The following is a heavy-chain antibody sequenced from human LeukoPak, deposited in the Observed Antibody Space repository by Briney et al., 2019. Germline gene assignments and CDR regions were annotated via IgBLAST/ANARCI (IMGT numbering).Heavy chain of an antibody. CDR3: ARASEYYDSSGFYYFDY. Sequence: SETLSLTCTVSGGSISSGSYYWSWIRQPAGKGLEWIGRIYTSGSTNYNPSLKSRVTISVDTSKNQFSLKLSSVTAADTAVYYCARASEYYDSSGFYYFDYWGQGTLVTVSS. V-gene: IGHV4-61*02. D-gene: IGHD3-22*01. CDR1: GGSISSGSYY. CDR2: IYTSGST. J-gene: IGHJ4*02.